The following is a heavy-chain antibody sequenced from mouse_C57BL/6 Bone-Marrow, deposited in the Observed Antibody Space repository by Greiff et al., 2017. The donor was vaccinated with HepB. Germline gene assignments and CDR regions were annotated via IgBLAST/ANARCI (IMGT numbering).Heavy chain of an antibody. V-gene: IGHV5-6*02. Sequence: EVKLVESGGDLVKPGGSLKLSCAASGFTFSSYGMSWVRQTPDKRLEWVATISSGGSYTYYPDSVKGRFTISRDNAKNTLYLQMSSLKSEDTAMYYCARQRKGYYFDYWGQGTTLTVSS. CDR2: ISSGGSYT. J-gene: IGHJ2*01. CDR1: GFTFSSYG. CDR3: ARQRKGYYFDY.